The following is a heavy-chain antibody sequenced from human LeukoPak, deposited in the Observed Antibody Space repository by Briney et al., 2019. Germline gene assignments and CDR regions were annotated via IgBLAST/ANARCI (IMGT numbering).Heavy chain of an antibody. V-gene: IGHV4-38-2*02. CDR2: IYHRGST. Sequence: SETLSLTCTVSGYSISSGYYCGWIRQPPGQGLEWIGSIYHRGSTYYNPSLKSRVTISVDTSKNQFSLKLSSVTAADTAVYYCARGGIVVVVAAPGTGYFQHWGQGTLVTVSS. CDR3: ARGGIVVVVAAPGTGYFQH. CDR1: GYSISSGYY. D-gene: IGHD2-15*01. J-gene: IGHJ1*01.